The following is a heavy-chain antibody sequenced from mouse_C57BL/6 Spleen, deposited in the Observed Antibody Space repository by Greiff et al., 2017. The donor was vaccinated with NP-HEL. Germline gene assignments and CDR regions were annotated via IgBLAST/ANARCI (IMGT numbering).Heavy chain of an antibody. CDR3: ARGGWLLPPAY. J-gene: IGHJ3*01. D-gene: IGHD2-3*01. V-gene: IGHV1-26*01. CDR2: INPNNGGT. CDR1: GYTFTDYY. Sequence: EVQLQQSGPELVKPGASVKISCKASGYTFTDYYMNWVKQSHGKSLEWIGDINPNNGGTSYNQKFKGKATLTVDKSSSTAYMELRSLTSEDSAVYYCARGGWLLPPAYWGQGTLVTVSA.